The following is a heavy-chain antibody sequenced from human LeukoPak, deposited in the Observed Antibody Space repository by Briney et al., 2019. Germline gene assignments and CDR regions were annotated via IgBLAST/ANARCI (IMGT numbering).Heavy chain of an antibody. Sequence: GGSLRLSCAASGFTVSSNYMSWVHQAPGKVLEWVSVIYSGGSTYYADSVKGRFTISRDISKNTLYLQMNSLGAEDTAVYYCAKDRAAADYFFDYWGQGTLVTVSS. CDR1: GFTVSSNY. J-gene: IGHJ4*02. CDR3: AKDRAAADYFFDY. D-gene: IGHD6-13*01. V-gene: IGHV3-53*05. CDR2: IYSGGST.